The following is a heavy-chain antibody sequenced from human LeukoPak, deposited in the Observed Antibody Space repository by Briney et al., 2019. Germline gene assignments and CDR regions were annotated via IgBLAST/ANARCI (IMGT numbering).Heavy chain of an antibody. J-gene: IGHJ4*02. Sequence: PGGSLRLSCAASGFTFSSYSMNWVRQAPGKGLEWVSAISGSGGSTYYADSVKGRFTISRDNSKNTLYLQMNSLRAEDTAVYYCAKDQYYYDSSGYSGGFDYWGQGTLVTVSS. CDR2: ISGSGGST. CDR3: AKDQYYYDSSGYSGGFDY. D-gene: IGHD3-22*01. V-gene: IGHV3-23*01. CDR1: GFTFSSYS.